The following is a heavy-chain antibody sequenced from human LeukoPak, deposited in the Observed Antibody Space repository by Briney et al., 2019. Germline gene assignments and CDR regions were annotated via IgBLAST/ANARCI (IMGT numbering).Heavy chain of an antibody. J-gene: IGHJ6*02. CDR2: IYYSGST. V-gene: IGHV4-59*08. CDR3: ARLDPGITMVRGVIITDYYYYYGMDV. CDR1: GGSISSYY. D-gene: IGHD3-10*01. Sequence: PSETLSLTCTVSGGSISSYYWSWIRQPPGKGLEWIGYIYYSGSTNYNPSLKSRVTISVDTSKNQFSLKLSSVTAADTAVYYCARLDPGITMVRGVIITDYYYYYGMDVWGQGTLVTVSS.